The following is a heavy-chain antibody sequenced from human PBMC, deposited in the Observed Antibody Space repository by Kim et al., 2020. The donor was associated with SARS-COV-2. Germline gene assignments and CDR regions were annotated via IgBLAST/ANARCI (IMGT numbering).Heavy chain of an antibody. CDR1: QFTFSTSW. CDR3: ARDQSRAGPTTVDY. J-gene: IGHJ4*02. D-gene: IGHD1-26*01. Sequence: GGSLRLSCAASQFTFSTSWMHWVRQSPGKGLVWVSRIDTGGSNTIYADFVKGRFTISRDNTKNTLYLQMNSLRAEDSGVYFCARDQSRAGPTTVDYWGQGTRVTVSS. V-gene: IGHV3-74*01. CDR2: IDTGGSNT.